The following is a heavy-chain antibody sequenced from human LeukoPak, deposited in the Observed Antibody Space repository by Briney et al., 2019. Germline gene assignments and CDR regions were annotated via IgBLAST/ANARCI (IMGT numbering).Heavy chain of an antibody. CDR3: ARLKGEFDP. J-gene: IGHJ5*02. Sequence: SETLSLTCTVSGGSITSGTYFWSWIRQPAGKGLEWIGRIYTSGSTNYNPSLKSRVTISADTSENQFSLKLNSVTAADTAVYYCARLKGEFDPWGQGTLVTVSS. CDR1: GGSITSGTYF. V-gene: IGHV4-61*02. CDR2: IYTSGST.